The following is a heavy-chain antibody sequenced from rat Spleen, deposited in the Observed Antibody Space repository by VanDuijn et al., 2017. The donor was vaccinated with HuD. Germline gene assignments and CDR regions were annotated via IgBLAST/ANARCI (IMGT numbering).Heavy chain of an antibody. Sequence: QVQLKESGPGLVQPSQTLSLTCTVSGFSLTSYGVLWVRQPPGKGLEWMGLIWGNGNTNYNSALKSRLSISRDTSKNQVFLKMNSLQTEDTAMYFCARASFDSWGQGVMVTVSS. J-gene: IGHJ2*01. CDR1: GFSLTSYG. CDR2: IWGNGNT. V-gene: IGHV2-13*01. CDR3: ARASFDS.